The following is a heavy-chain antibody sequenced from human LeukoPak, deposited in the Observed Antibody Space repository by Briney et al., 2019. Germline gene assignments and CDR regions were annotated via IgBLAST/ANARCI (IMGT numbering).Heavy chain of an antibody. V-gene: IGHV3-74*01. J-gene: IGHJ3*02. CDR1: GFTFNTYW. CDR3: ARDLRYCSSASCSENGAFDI. CDR2: ISADGTTT. D-gene: IGHD2-2*01. Sequence: GGSLRLSCVASGFTFNTYWIHWVRQGPGKGLVWVSLISADGTTTTYADSVKGRFTISRDNARNSLFLQMNSLRAEDTAVYYCARDLRYCSSASCSENGAFDIWGQGTMVTVSS.